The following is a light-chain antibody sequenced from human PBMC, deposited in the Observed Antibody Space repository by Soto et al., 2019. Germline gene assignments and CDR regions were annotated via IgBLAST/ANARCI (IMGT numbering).Light chain of an antibody. J-gene: IGKJ1*01. Sequence: ETVLTQSPATLSLSPGERATLSCGPSQSVSSSYLAWYQQKPGLAPRLLIYDASSRATGIPDRFSGSGSGTDFALTISRLGPEDFAVYYCQRYGSSPTWTFGQGTKVDIK. CDR3: QRYGSSPTWT. CDR2: DAS. V-gene: IGKV3D-20*01. CDR1: QSVSSSY.